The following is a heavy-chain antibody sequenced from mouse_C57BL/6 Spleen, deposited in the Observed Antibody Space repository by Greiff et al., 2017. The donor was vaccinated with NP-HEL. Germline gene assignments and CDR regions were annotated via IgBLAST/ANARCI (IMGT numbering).Heavy chain of an antibody. Sequence: EVKLVESGGGLVQPKGSLKLSCAASGFSFNTYAMNWVRQAPGQGLEWVARIRSKSNNYATYYADSVKDRFTISRDDSESMLYLQMNNLKTEDTAMYYCVSGPYYFDYWGQGTTLTVSS. J-gene: IGHJ2*01. V-gene: IGHV10-1*01. CDR1: GFSFNTYA. CDR2: IRSKSNNYAT. CDR3: VSGPYYFDY.